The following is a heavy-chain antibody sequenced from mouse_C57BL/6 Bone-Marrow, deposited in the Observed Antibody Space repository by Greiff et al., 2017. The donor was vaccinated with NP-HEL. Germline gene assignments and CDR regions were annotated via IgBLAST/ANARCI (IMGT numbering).Heavy chain of an antibody. V-gene: IGHV5-2*01. Sequence: EVQRVESGGGLVQPEESLKLSCESNEYEFPSHDMSWVRKTPEKRLELVAAINSDGGSTYYPDTMERRFIISRDNTKKTLYLQMSSLRSEDTALYYCARRGNYRIGFDYWGQGTTLTVSS. CDR3: ARRGNYRIGFDY. J-gene: IGHJ2*01. CDR2: INSDGGST. CDR1: EYEFPSHD. D-gene: IGHD2-1*01.